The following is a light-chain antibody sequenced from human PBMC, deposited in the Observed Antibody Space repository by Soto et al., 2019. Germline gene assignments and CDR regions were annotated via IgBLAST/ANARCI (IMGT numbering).Light chain of an antibody. CDR1: QSVRRY. V-gene: IGKV3-11*01. CDR2: DAS. J-gene: IGKJ4*01. CDR3: QQRTNWPLT. Sequence: EIVLTQSPATLSLSPGERATLSCRASQSVRRYLAWYQQKPGQAPRLLIYDASNRATGIPARFSGSGSGTDFTLTISSLEPEDFAVYHCQQRTNWPLTFGGGTMLEIK.